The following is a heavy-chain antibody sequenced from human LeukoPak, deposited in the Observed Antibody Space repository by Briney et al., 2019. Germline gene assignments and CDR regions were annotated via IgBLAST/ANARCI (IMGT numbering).Heavy chain of an antibody. V-gene: IGHV4-59*01. CDR3: ARSSIAAAASDY. CDR2: IYYSGST. Sequence: PSETLSLTCTVSGGSISSYYWSWIRQPPGKGLEWIGYIYYSGSTNYNPSLKSRVTISVDTSKNQFSLKLSSVTAADTAVYYCARSSIAAAASDYWGQGTLVTVSS. J-gene: IGHJ4*02. CDR1: GGSISSYY. D-gene: IGHD6-13*01.